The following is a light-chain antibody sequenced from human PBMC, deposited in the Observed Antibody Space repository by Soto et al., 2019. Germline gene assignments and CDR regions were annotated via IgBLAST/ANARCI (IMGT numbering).Light chain of an antibody. J-gene: IGKJ4*01. CDR1: QSISSY. CDR2: PAS. V-gene: IGKV1-39*01. Sequence: DIQMTQSPSSLSASVGDRVTITCRASQSISSYLNWYQQKPGRAPKLLISPASSFHNVVPSRFSGSGSGTDFTLTISTLQTDEFATYYCQQSSTVPLTFGGGTKVEIK. CDR3: QQSSTVPLT.